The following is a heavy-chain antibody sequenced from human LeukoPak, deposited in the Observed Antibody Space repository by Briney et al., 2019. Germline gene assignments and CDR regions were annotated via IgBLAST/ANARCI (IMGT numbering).Heavy chain of an antibody. D-gene: IGHD5/OR15-5a*01. CDR3: ARDVSRIYYMDV. CDR1: GYTFTGYY. CDR2: INPNSGGT. V-gene: IGHV1-2*02. Sequence: ASVKVSCKASGYTFTGYYMHWVRQALGQGLEWMGWINPNSGGTNYAQKFQGRVTMTRDTSISTAYMKLSRLRSDDTAVYYCARDVSRIYYMDVWGKGTTVTVSS. J-gene: IGHJ6*03.